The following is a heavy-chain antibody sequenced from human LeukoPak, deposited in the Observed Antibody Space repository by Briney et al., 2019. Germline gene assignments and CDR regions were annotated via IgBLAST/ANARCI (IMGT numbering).Heavy chain of an antibody. J-gene: IGHJ1*01. CDR2: IRSKAYGGTT. CDR3: TRNPSSSGWSMGRYFQH. Sequence: KSGGSLRLSCTASGFTFGDYAMSWFRQAPGKGLEWVGFIRSKAYGGTTEYAASVKGRFTISRDDSKSIAYLQMNSLKTEDTAVYYCTRNPSSSGWSMGRYFQHWGQGALVTVSS. V-gene: IGHV3-49*05. CDR1: GFTFGDYA. D-gene: IGHD6-19*01.